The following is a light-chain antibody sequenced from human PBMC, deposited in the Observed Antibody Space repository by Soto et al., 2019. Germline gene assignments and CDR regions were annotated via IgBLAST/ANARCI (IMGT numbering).Light chain of an antibody. CDR1: SSNIGAGYD. J-gene: IGLJ7*01. Sequence: QSVLTQPPSVSGAPGRRVTISCTGSSSNIGAGYDVYWYQQLPGTAPKLLIYDNSNRPSGAPDRFSGSNSGTSASLAITGLQAEDEADYYCPSYDSSLSGAVFGGGTQLTVL. V-gene: IGLV1-40*01. CDR3: PSYDSSLSGAV. CDR2: DNS.